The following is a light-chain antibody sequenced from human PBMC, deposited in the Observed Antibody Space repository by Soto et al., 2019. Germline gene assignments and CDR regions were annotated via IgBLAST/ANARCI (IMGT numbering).Light chain of an antibody. CDR2: GAS. CDR3: QQYGSSPWT. J-gene: IGKJ1*01. Sequence: EIVLTQSPGTLSLSPGERATLSCRASQSVFSSYLAWYQKKPGQAPRLLIYGASSRATGIPDRFSGSGSGTDFTLTISSLEPEDFALYYCQQYGSSPWTFGQGNKVEIK. CDR1: QSVFSSY. V-gene: IGKV3-20*01.